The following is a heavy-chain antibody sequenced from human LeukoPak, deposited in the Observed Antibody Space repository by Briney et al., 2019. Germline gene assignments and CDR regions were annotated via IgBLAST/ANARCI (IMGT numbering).Heavy chain of an antibody. CDR3: ARERGIAAELNFDY. CDR2: INPNSGGT. CDR1: GYTFTGYY. J-gene: IGHJ4*02. D-gene: IGHD6-25*01. V-gene: IGHV1-2*02. Sequence: GSVKVSFKASGYTFTGYYMHWVRQAPGQGLEWMGWINPNSGGTNYAQKFQGRVTMTRDTSISTAYMELSRLRSDDTAVYYCARERGIAAELNFDYWGQGTLVTVSS.